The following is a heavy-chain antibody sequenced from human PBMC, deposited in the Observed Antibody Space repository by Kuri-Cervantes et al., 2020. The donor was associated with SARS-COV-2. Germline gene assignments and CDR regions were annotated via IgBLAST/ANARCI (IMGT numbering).Heavy chain of an antibody. CDR2: ISSSSSYT. J-gene: IGHJ6*02. Sequence: GESLKISCAASGFTFSDYYMSWIRQAPGKGLEWVSYISSSSSYTNYADSVKGRFTISRDNAKNSLYLQMNSLRAEDTAVYYCARDFPTRFLEWLDAYYYYGMDVWGQGTTVTVSS. V-gene: IGHV3-11*06. CDR1: GFTFSDYY. CDR3: ARDFPTRFLEWLDAYYYYGMDV. D-gene: IGHD3-3*01.